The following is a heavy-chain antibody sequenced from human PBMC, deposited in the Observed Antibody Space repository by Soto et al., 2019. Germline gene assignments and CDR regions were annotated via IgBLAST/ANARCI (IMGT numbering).Heavy chain of an antibody. V-gene: IGHV4-34*01. CDR3: ARLWSGERPPDY. CDR1: GGSFIDYS. D-gene: IGHD3-10*01. J-gene: IGHJ4*02. Sequence: PSETLSLTCAVYGGSFIDYSWGWIRQSPGTGLEWIGEINHSGSANYNPSLKSRVTISVDTSKNQFSLKLSSVTAADTAVYYCARLWSGERPPDYWGQGTLVTVSS. CDR2: INHSGSA.